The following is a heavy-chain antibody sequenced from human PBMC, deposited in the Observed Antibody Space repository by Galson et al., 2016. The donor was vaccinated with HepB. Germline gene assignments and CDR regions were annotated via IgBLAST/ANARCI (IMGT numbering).Heavy chain of an antibody. CDR1: GTTFSRYA. D-gene: IGHD3-22*01. Sequence: SVKVSCKASGTTFSRYAFTWVRQAPGQGLEWMGAIIPMFAVVNYAQKFQGRVTLTANESTTTAHMELSSLRFEDTAVYYCASDTTGYYYEVWGQGTLVTVSS. V-gene: IGHV1-69*13. CDR2: IIPMFAVV. J-gene: IGHJ4*02. CDR3: ASDTTGYYYEV.